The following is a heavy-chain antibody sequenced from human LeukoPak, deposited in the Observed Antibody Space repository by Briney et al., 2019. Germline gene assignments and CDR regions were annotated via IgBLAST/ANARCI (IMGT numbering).Heavy chain of an antibody. CDR3: ARDIVVVPASGYYYYYMDV. V-gene: IGHV1-2*02. CDR2: INPNSGGT. CDR1: GYTFTSYY. D-gene: IGHD2-2*01. J-gene: IGHJ6*03. Sequence: ASVTVSCKASGYTFTSYYMHWVRQAPGQGLEWMGWINPNSGGTNYAQKFQGRVTMTRDTSISTAYMELSRLRSDDTAVYYCARDIVVVPASGYYYYYMDVWGKGTTVTVSS.